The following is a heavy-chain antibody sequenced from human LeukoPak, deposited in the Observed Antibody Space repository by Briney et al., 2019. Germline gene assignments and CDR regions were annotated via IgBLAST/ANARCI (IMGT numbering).Heavy chain of an antibody. Sequence: SETLSLTCTVSGGSLTNYYWSWIRQPPGKGLDWIGHIYYSGSTNYNPSLKSRVTISVDTSKNQFSLKLSSVTAADTAVYYCARDGEDRTRGFDPWGQGTLVTVSS. D-gene: IGHD2-15*01. CDR2: IYYSGST. CDR3: ARDGEDRTRGFDP. V-gene: IGHV4-59*12. CDR1: GGSLTNYY. J-gene: IGHJ5*02.